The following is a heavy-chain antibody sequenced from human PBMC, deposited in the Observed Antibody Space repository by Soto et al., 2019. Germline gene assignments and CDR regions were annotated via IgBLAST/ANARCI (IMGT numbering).Heavy chain of an antibody. CDR2: ISGSGGTT. CDR1: GFTFSSYA. CDR3: AKAAYSSGWYPENWFDP. D-gene: IGHD6-19*01. Sequence: PGGSLRLSCAASGFTFSSYAMSWVRQAPGKGLEWVSAISGSGGTTYSAASVKGWFTSCRDTTKNTHYLKMNSLRAEDTAVYYCAKAAYSSGWYPENWFDPWGKETLGTVSS. J-gene: IGHJ5*02. V-gene: IGHV3-23*01.